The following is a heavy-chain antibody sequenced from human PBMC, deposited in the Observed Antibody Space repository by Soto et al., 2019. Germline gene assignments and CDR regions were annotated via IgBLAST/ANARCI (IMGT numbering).Heavy chain of an antibody. Sequence: SGGSLRLSXAASGFTFSSYAMHWVRQAPGKGLEWVAVISYDGSNKYYADSVKGRFTISRDNSKNTLYLQMNSLRAEDTAVYYCARDIGSSGEGGMDVWGQGTTVTVSS. CDR3: ARDIGSSGEGGMDV. CDR1: GFTFSSYA. J-gene: IGHJ6*02. CDR2: ISYDGSNK. D-gene: IGHD6-19*01. V-gene: IGHV3-30-3*01.